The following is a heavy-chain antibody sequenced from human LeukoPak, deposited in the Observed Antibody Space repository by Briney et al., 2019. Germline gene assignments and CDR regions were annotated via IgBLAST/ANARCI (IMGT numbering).Heavy chain of an antibody. V-gene: IGHV1-18*01. D-gene: IGHD6-6*01. J-gene: IGHJ5*01. CDR1: GYIFTKYG. CDR2: ISAYDGYT. Sequence: ASVKVSCKASGYIFTKYGFTWVRQAPGQGLEWMGWISAYDGYTNHAQKFQGRVTMTTDSSTTTAYMELGSLRSDDTAVYYCARVSGSIVARLAWFDSWGQGTLVTVSS. CDR3: ARVSGSIVARLAWFDS.